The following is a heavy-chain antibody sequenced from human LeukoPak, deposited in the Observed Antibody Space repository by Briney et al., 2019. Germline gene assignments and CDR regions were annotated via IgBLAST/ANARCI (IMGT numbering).Heavy chain of an antibody. CDR2: FIPIFGIA. CDR1: EGTFSSYA. J-gene: IGHJ4*02. Sequence: ASVRVSCNASEGTFSSYAISRVRQAPGQGLGWMGGFIPIFGIASYAQKFQGRVTITVDKSTSTAYMELSSLRSGDTAVYYCARDRDNMGVGFDYWGQGTLVTVSS. V-gene: IGHV1-69*10. CDR3: ARDRDNMGVGFDY. D-gene: IGHD1-26*01.